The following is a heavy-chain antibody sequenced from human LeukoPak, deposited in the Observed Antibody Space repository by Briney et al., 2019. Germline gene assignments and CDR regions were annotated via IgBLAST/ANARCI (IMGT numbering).Heavy chain of an antibody. CDR1: GFTFCSYE. V-gene: IGHV3-48*03. CDR3: ARDSLDAGSTVGGFDY. CDR2: IGSRGSTK. Sequence: GGCLRISCAASGFTFCSYEMNWVCQAPGEGLGWVSYIGSRGSTKYYETSVKGRFTFSRNNAKNSLYLQMNSLRAGDTAVYYWARDSLDAGSTVGGFDYWGQGTLVTVSS. D-gene: IGHD2-2*01. J-gene: IGHJ4*02.